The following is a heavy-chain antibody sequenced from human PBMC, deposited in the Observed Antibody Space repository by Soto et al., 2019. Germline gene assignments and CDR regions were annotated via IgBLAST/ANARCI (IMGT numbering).Heavy chain of an antibody. V-gene: IGHV3-53*01. CDR1: GLIVSNNY. CDR3: ARDRTGYYGMDV. CDR2: MYSGGAT. J-gene: IGHJ6*02. Sequence: GGSLRLSCVASGLIVSNNYMSWVRQAPGKGLEWVSVMYSGGATYYADSVKGRFTISRDNSKNTLFLEMSSLRPEDTAVYYCARDRTGYYGMDVWGQGTTVTVSS.